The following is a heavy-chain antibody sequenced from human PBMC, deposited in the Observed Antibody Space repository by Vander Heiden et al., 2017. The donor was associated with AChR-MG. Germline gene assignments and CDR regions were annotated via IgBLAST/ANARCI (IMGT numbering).Heavy chain of an antibody. J-gene: IGHJ4*02. CDR3: TRAVAGTLYY. CDR1: GFTFGDYA. CDR2: IRSKAYGGTT. Sequence: EVQLVESGGGLLQPRRPLSLSCTASGFTFGDYAMSWFRQAPGKGLEWVGFIRSKAYGGTTEYAASVKGRFTISRDDSKSIAYLQMNSLKTEDTAVYYCTRAVAGTLYYWGQGTLVTVSS. V-gene: IGHV3-49*03. D-gene: IGHD6-19*01.